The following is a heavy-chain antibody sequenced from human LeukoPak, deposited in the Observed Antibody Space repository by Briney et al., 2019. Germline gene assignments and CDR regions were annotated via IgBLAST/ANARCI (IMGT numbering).Heavy chain of an antibody. D-gene: IGHD6-6*01. Sequence: PGGSLRLSCAASGFTFSSYAMRWVRKAPGKGLEWVSAISSSGGNTYYADSVKGRFTISRDNSKNTLYLEMNSLRAEDTAVYYCAKVHLSYYFDYWGQGTLVTVSS. CDR3: AKVHLSYYFDY. CDR2: ISSSGGNT. V-gene: IGHV3-23*01. CDR1: GFTFSSYA. J-gene: IGHJ4*02.